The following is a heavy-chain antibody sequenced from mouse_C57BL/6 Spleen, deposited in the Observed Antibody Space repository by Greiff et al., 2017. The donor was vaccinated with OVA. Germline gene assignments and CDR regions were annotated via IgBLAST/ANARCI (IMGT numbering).Heavy chain of an antibody. CDR2: IDPETGGT. CDR1: GYTFTDYE. J-gene: IGHJ2*01. Sequence: QVQLQQSGAELVRPGASVTLSCKASGYTFTDYEMHWVKQTPVHGLEWIGAIDPETGGTAYNQKFKGKAILTADKSSSTAYMELRSLTSEDSAVYYCTRRGPGEVHYFDYWGQGTTLTVSS. V-gene: IGHV1-15*01. CDR3: TRRGPGEVHYFDY.